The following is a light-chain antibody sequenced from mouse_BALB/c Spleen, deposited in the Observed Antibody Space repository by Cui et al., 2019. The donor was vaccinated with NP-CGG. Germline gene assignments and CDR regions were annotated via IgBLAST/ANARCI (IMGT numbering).Light chain of an antibody. V-gene: IGLV1*01. CDR2: GTN. CDR1: TGAVTAGNY. CDR3: ALWYSNHWV. Sequence: QAVVTQESALTTSPGETVTLTCRSSTGAVTAGNYANWVQEKPDHLFTGLIGGTNNRAPGVPARFSGSLIGDKAALTIIGAQTEDEEIYFCALWYSNHWVFGGGTKLTVL. J-gene: IGLJ1*01.